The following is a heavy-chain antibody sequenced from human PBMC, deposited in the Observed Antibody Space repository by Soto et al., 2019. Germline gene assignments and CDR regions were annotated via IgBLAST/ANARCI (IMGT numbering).Heavy chain of an antibody. V-gene: IGHV3-74*01. CDR3: ASDKSYFDSLTGFSHWYFDL. CDR2: INGDGSST. CDR1: GFTFSSYW. J-gene: IGHJ2*01. Sequence: EVQLVESGGGLIQPGRSLRLSCAASGFTFSSYWMHWVRQVPGKGLVSVSRINGDGSSTSYADSVKGRFTISRDNAKNTLYLAMNGLRAEDTAVYSCASDKSYFDSLTGFSHWYFDLWGRGTLVTVSS. D-gene: IGHD3-9*01.